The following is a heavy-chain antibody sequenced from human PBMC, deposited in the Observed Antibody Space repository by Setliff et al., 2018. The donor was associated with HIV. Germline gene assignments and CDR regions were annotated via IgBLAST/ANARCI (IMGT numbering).Heavy chain of an antibody. D-gene: IGHD3-10*01. J-gene: IGHJ4*02. V-gene: IGHV3-7*01. Sequence: HPGGSLRLSCTASSSTLRDHYITWIRQAPGKGLEWVANINEDGTEKYYVDSVKGRFTISRDNAKNSLYLQMNSLRVEDTAVYYCATDLLWFGERGFDYWGQGTLVTVSS. CDR3: ATDLLWFGERGFDY. CDR1: SSTLRDHY. CDR2: INEDGTEK.